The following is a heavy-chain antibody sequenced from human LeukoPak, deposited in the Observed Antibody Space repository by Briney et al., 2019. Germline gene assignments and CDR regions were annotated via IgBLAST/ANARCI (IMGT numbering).Heavy chain of an antibody. J-gene: IGHJ3*02. D-gene: IGHD1-26*01. CDR1: GFTFGDYA. V-gene: IGHV3-49*03. CDR3: KVEWELLTTYDAFDI. Sequence: PGGSLRLSCTASGFTFGDYAMGWFRQAPGKGLEWVGFIRREVYGGTTEYAASVKGRFTISRDDSKSIAYLQMNSLKTEDTAVYYCKVEWELLTTYDAFDIWGQGTMVTVSS. CDR2: IRREVYGGTT.